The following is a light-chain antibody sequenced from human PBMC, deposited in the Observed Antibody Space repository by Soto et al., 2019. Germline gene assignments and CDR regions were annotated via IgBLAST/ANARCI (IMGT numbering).Light chain of an antibody. V-gene: IGKV3-15*01. J-gene: IGKJ1*01. CDR1: QSVSSSY. CDR2: GAS. CDR3: QQYHNWRT. Sequence: EIVLTQSPGTLSLSPGERATLSCRASQSVSSSYLAWYQQKPGQAPRLLIFGASTRATGIPARFSGSGSGTVFALTISSLQSEDFAVYYCQQYHNWRTLGQGTKVDIK.